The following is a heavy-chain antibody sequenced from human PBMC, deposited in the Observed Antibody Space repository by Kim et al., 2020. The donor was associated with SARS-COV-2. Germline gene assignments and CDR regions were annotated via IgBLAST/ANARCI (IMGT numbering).Heavy chain of an antibody. V-gene: IGHV3-9*01. Sequence: GGSLRLSCAASGFTFDDYAMHWVRQAPGKGLEWVSGISWNSGSIGYADSVKGRFTISRDNAKNSLYLQMNSLRAEDTALYYCAKDFGRVVVIAIPDYWGQGTLVTVSS. CDR1: GFTFDDYA. CDR3: AKDFGRVVVIAIPDY. D-gene: IGHD2-21*01. CDR2: ISWNSGSI. J-gene: IGHJ4*02.